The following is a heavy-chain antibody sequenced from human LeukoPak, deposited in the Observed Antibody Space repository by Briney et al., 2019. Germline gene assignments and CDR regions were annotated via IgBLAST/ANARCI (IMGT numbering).Heavy chain of an antibody. CDR3: AREGGYCSGGSCPLDY. CDR1: GYTFTGYY. V-gene: IGHV1-2*02. J-gene: IGHJ4*02. CDR2: INPNSGGT. Sequence: ASVKVSRKASGYTFTGYYMHWVRQAPGQGLEWIGWINPNSGGTNYAQKFQGRVTMTRDTSISTAYMELSRLRSDDTAVYYCAREGGYCSGGSCPLDYWGQGTLVTVSS. D-gene: IGHD2-15*01.